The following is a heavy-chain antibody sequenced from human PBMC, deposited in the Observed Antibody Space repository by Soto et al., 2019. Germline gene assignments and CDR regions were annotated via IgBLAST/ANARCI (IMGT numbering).Heavy chain of an antibody. J-gene: IGHJ4*02. D-gene: IGHD3-22*01. CDR3: ARQIYDSDTGPNFQYYFDS. Sequence: GESLKISCKGSGYSFAGYWITWVRQKPGKGLEWMGRIDPSGSQTYYSPSFRGHVTISVTKSITTVFLQWSSLRASDTAMYYCARQIYDSDTGPNFQYYFDSWGQGTPVTVSS. V-gene: IGHV5-10-1*01. CDR2: IDPSGSQT. CDR1: GYSFAGYW.